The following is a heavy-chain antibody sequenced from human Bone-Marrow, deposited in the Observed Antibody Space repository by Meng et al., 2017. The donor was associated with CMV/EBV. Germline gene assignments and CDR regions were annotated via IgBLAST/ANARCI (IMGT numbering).Heavy chain of an antibody. J-gene: IGHJ6*02. CDR1: GFTFSDYY. D-gene: IGHD1-26*01. Sequence: GGSLRLSCAASGFTFSDYYMSWIRQAPGKGLEWVSYISSSGSTIYYADSVKGRFTISRDNAKNSLYLQMNSLRAEDTAVYYWAREWVGALYYNMDVWGQGTTVTVSS. V-gene: IGHV3-11*04. CDR2: ISSSGSTI. CDR3: AREWVGALYYNMDV.